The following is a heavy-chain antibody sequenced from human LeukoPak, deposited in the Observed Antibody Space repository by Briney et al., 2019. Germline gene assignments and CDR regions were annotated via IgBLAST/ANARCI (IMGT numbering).Heavy chain of an antibody. CDR2: IYYSGST. CDR1: GGSISSSSYY. Sequence: SETLSLTCTVSGGSISSSSYYWGWIRQPPGKGLEWIGSIYYSGSTYYNPSLKSRVTISVDTSKNQFSLKLSSVTAADTAAYYCARQVYDFWSGYYLPDDPWGQGTLVTVSS. V-gene: IGHV4-39*01. J-gene: IGHJ5*02. CDR3: ARQVYDFWSGYYLPDDP. D-gene: IGHD3-3*01.